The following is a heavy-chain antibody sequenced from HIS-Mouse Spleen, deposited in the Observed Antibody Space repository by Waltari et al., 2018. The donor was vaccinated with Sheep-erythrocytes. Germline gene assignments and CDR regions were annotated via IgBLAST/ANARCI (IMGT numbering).Heavy chain of an antibody. V-gene: IGHV1-69*04. Sequence: QVQLVQSGAEVKKPGSSVKFSCKASGGTFSSYAISWVRQAPGKGLEWMGRCITILCIANYAQKFQGRVTITADKSTSTAYMELSSLRSEDTAVYYCAQTGATTPHFDYWGQGTLVTVSS. J-gene: IGHJ4*02. CDR3: AQTGATTPHFDY. D-gene: IGHD1-26*01. CDR2: CITILCIA. CDR1: GGTFSSYA.